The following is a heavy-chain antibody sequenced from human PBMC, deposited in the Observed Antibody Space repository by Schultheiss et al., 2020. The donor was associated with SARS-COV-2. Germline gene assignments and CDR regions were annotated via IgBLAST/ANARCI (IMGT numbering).Heavy chain of an antibody. Sequence: GESLKISCAASGFTFSSYGMHWVRQAPGKGLEWVAVIWYDGSNKYYADSVKGRFTISRDNSKNTLYLQMNSLRAEDTAVYYCAKDHLGSSSSDYWGQGTLVTVSS. CDR1: GFTFSSYG. V-gene: IGHV3-33*06. CDR3: AKDHLGSSSSDY. J-gene: IGHJ4*02. D-gene: IGHD6-6*01. CDR2: IWYDGSNK.